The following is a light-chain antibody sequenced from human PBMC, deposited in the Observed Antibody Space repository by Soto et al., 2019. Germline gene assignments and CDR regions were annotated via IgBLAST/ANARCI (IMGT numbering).Light chain of an antibody. CDR1: QSVSSSY. CDR3: QQFGGSPPYT. Sequence: EIVLTQSPGTLSLSPGERATLSCRASQSVSSSYLAWYQQKPGQAPRLLIHGTSSRATGIPDRFSGSGSGTHFTLTISRLEPEDFAVYYCQQFGGSPPYTFGQGTKLDIK. J-gene: IGKJ2*01. CDR2: GTS. V-gene: IGKV3-20*01.